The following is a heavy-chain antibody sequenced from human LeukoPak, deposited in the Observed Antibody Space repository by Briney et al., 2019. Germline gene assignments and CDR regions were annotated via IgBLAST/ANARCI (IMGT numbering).Heavy chain of an antibody. J-gene: IGHJ4*02. CDR3: ASPGGHYDSSGYYSFDY. V-gene: IGHV4-39*01. D-gene: IGHD3-22*01. Sequence: PSETLSLTCTVSGGSISSSSYYWGWIRQPPGKGLEWIGSIYYSGSTYYHPSLKSRVTVSVDTSKNQFSLKLSSVTAADTAVYYCASPGGHYDSSGYYSFDYWGQGTLVTVSS. CDR2: IYYSGST. CDR1: GGSISSSSYY.